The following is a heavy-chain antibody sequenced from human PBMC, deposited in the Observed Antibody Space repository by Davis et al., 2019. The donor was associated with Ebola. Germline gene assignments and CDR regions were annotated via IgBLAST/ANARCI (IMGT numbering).Heavy chain of an antibody. D-gene: IGHD5-18*01. J-gene: IGHJ5*02. CDR1: GYTFTSYC. CDR3: ARERGYSYGYGYNWFDP. V-gene: IGHV1-18*01. CDR2: ISAYNGNT. Sequence: ASVKAFCNASGYTFTSYCISWVRHAPGQGLEGMGWISAYNGNTNYAQKLQGRVTMTTDTSTSTAYMELRSLRSDDTAVYYCARERGYSYGYGYNWFDPWGQGTLVTVSS.